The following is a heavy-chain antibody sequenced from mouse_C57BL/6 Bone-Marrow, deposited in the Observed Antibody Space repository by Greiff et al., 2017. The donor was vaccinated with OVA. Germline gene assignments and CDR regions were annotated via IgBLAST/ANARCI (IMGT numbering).Heavy chain of an antibody. Sequence: EVQLQESGPELVKPGASVKISCKASGYTFTDYYMNWVKQSHGKSLEWIGDINPNNGGTSYNQKFKGKATLTVDKSSSTAYMELRSLTSEDSAVYYCASIFDYFDYWGQGTTLTVSS. V-gene: IGHV1-26*01. CDR1: GYTFTDYY. CDR2: INPNNGGT. CDR3: ASIFDYFDY. J-gene: IGHJ2*01.